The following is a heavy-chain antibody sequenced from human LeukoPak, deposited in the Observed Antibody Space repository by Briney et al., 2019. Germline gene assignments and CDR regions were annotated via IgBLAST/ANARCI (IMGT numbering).Heavy chain of an antibody. CDR3: AKDGHYDFWSGYRAFDI. D-gene: IGHD3-3*01. V-gene: IGHV3-30*02. Sequence: PGGSLRLSCAASGFTFSSYGMHWVRQAPGKGLEWVAFIRYDGSNKYYADSVKGRFTISRDNSKNTLYLQMNSLRAEDTAVYYCAKDGHYDFWSGYRAFDIWGQGTMVTVSS. J-gene: IGHJ3*02. CDR1: GFTFSSYG. CDR2: IRYDGSNK.